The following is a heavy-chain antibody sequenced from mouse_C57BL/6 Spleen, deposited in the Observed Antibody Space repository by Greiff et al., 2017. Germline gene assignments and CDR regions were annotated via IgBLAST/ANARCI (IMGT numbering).Heavy chain of an antibody. Sequence: QVQLQQSGAELARPGASVKLSCKASGYTFTSYGISWVKQRTGQGLEWIGEIYPRSGNTYYNEKFKGKATLTADKSSSPAYMELRSLASDDAAVYFCSRPFTTVVAEDYWGQGTTLTVSS. CDR3: SRPFTTVVAEDY. J-gene: IGHJ2*01. V-gene: IGHV1-81*01. CDR2: IYPRSGNT. CDR1: GYTFTSYG. D-gene: IGHD1-1*01.